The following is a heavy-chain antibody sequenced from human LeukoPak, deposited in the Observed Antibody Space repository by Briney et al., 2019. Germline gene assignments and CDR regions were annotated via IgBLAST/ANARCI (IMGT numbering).Heavy chain of an antibody. CDR3: ARVLNYYDSSFAFDI. J-gene: IGHJ3*02. CDR1: GVSISSYY. D-gene: IGHD3-22*01. V-gene: IGHV4-59*01. Sequence: SETLSLTCTVSGVSISSYYWSWIRQPPGKGLEWIGYIYYSGSTNYNPSLKSRVTISVDTSKNQFSLKLSSVTAADTAVYYCARVLNYYDSSFAFDIWGQGTMATVSS. CDR2: IYYSGST.